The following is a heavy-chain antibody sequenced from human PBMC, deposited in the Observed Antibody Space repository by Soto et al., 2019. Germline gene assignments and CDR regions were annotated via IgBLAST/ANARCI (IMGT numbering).Heavy chain of an antibody. V-gene: IGHV4-39*01. D-gene: IGHD5-12*01. J-gene: IGHJ4*02. CDR3: ATGHYDSIDY. CDR1: GGSISSSSYY. Sequence: SETLSLTCTVSGGSISSSSYYWGWIRQPPGKGLEWIGSIYYSGSTYYNPSLKSRVTISVDTSKNQFSLKLSSVTAADTAVYYCATGHYDSIDYWGQGTLVTVSS. CDR2: IYYSGST.